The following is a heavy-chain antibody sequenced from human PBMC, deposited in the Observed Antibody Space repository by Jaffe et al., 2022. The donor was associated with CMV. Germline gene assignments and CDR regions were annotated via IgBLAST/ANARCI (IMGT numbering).Heavy chain of an antibody. CDR3: ARLGYGDYGVWYFDL. J-gene: IGHJ2*01. CDR2: IYYSGST. CDR1: GGSISSYY. V-gene: IGHV4-59*01. D-gene: IGHD4-17*01. Sequence: QVQLQESGPGLVKPSETLSLTCTVSGGSISSYYWSWIRQPPGKGLEWIGYIYYSGSTNYNPSLKSRVTISVDTSKNQFSLKLSSVTAADTAVYYCARLGYGDYGVWYFDLWGRGTLVTVSS.